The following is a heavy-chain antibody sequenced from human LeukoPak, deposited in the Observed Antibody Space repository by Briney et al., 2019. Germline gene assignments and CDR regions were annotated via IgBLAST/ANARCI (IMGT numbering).Heavy chain of an antibody. CDR1: GVTFIGYY. CDR3: ARDGRFDP. V-gene: IGHV3-11*04. Sequence: GGSLRLSCAASGVTFIGYYMTWIRQAPGKGLEWVSYITSSGNNLYYADSVKGRFTISRDNSKNTLYLQMNSLRAEDTAVYYCARDGRFDPWGQGTLVTVSS. CDR2: ITSSGNNL. J-gene: IGHJ5*02.